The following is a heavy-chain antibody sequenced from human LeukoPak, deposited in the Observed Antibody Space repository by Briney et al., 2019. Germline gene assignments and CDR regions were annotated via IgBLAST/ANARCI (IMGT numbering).Heavy chain of an antibody. CDR2: TIPILGIA. D-gene: IGHD2-2*01. Sequence: RASVKVSCKASGGTFSSYTISWVRQAPGQGLEWMGRTIPILGIANYAQKFQGRVTITADKSTSTAYMELSSLRSEDTAVYYCARAGFVYRSSTSCPHFDYWGQGTLVTVSS. CDR3: ARAGFVYRSSTSCPHFDY. CDR1: GGTFSSYT. V-gene: IGHV1-69*02. J-gene: IGHJ4*02.